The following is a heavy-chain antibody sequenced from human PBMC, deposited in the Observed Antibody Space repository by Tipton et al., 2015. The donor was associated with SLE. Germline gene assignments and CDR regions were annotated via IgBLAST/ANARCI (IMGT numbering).Heavy chain of an antibody. V-gene: IGHV1-2*02. Sequence: QLVQSGAEVKKPGASVKVSCKASGYTSTGYYMHWVRQAPGQGLEWMGWINPNSGGTNYAQKLQGRVTMTTDTSTSTAYMELRSLRSDDTAVYYCARGRIAVAGPGDYWGQGTLVTVSS. D-gene: IGHD6-19*01. CDR3: ARGRIAVAGPGDY. J-gene: IGHJ4*02. CDR1: GYTSTGYY. CDR2: INPNSGGT.